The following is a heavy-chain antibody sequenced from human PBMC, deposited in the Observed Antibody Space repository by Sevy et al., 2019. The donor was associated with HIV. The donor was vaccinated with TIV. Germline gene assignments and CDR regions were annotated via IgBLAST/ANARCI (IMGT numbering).Heavy chain of an antibody. CDR1: GVPVSKQY. D-gene: IGHD2-15*01. CDR2: IYSGGST. J-gene: IGHJ6*02. V-gene: IGHV3-53*01. Sequence: GSLRLSCSGSGVPVSKQYIGLGRPAPGEGLGWGLVIYSGGSTYYADSVKGRFTISRDNSKNTLYLQMNSLRAEDTAVYYCARVNCSGGSFYYYYGMDVWGQGTTVTVSS. CDR3: ARVNCSGGSFYYYYGMDV.